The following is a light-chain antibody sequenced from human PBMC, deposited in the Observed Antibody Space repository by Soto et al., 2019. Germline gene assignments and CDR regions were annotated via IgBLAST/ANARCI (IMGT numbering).Light chain of an antibody. J-gene: IGKJ1*01. CDR1: QSLVHSDGNTY. CDR2: NVS. V-gene: IGKV2-30*02. CDR3: MQGTHWPPL. Sequence: DVVMTQSPLSLPVTLGQPASISCRSSQSLVHSDGNTYLTWFQQRPGQSPRRLIYNVSNRDSGVPDRFSGSGSGTDFTLKISRVEAEDVGVYYCMQGTHWPPLFGQGTKVEIK.